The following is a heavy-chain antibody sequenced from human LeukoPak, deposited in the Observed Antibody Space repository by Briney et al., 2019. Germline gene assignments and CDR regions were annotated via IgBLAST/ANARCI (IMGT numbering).Heavy chain of an antibody. D-gene: IGHD4-17*01. CDR1: GFTFSDYY. Sequence: GGSLRLSCAASGFTFSDYYMSWIRQAPGKGLEWVSYISSSSSYTNYADSVKGRFTISRDNAKNSLYLQMNRLRAEDTAVYYCARAGDYLHYYYYYGMDVWGKGTTVTVSS. J-gene: IGHJ6*04. CDR2: ISSSSSYT. V-gene: IGHV3-11*06. CDR3: ARAGDYLHYYYYYGMDV.